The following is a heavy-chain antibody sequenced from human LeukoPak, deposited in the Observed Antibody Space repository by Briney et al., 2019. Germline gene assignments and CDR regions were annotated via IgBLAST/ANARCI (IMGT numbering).Heavy chain of an antibody. J-gene: IGHJ4*02. CDR1: GFTFSSYA. Sequence: GRSLRRSCAASGFTFSSYAMHWVRQAPGKGLEWVAVISYDGSNKYYADSVKGRFTISRDNSKNTLYLQMNSLRAEDTAVYYCARGRSGSSAPFDYWGQGTLVTVSS. CDR2: ISYDGSNK. D-gene: IGHD1-26*01. V-gene: IGHV3-30*01. CDR3: ARGRSGSSAPFDY.